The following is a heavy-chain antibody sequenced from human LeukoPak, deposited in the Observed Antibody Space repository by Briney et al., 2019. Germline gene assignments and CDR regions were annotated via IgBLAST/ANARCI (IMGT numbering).Heavy chain of an antibody. CDR3: ARDRYYYDSSGYYSAFDT. CDR2: IYYSGST. D-gene: IGHD3-22*01. Sequence: SETLSLTCTVSGGSISSSSYYWGWIRQPPGKGLEWIGSIYYSGSTYYNPSLKSRVTISVDTSKNQFSLKLSSVTAADTAVYYCARDRYYYDSSGYYSAFDTWGQGTMVTVSS. V-gene: IGHV4-39*07. CDR1: GGSISSSSYY. J-gene: IGHJ3*02.